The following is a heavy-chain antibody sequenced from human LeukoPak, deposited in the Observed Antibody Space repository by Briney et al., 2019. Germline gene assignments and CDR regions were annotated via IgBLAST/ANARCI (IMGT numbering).Heavy chain of an antibody. V-gene: IGHV3-23*01. CDR3: AKAQAITGRNLFDP. J-gene: IGHJ5*02. Sequence: PGGSLRLSCAASEFTFSSYSMSWVRQAPGKGLEWVSAISDTTYYADSVKGRFTISRDNSKNTLYLQMNSLRTEDTAVYYCAKAQAITGRNLFDPWGQGTLVTVSS. CDR1: EFTFSSYS. D-gene: IGHD1-20*01. CDR2: ISDTT.